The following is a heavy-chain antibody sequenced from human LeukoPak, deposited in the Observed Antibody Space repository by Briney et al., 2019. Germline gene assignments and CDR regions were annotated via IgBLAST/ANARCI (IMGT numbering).Heavy chain of an antibody. D-gene: IGHD3-10*01. V-gene: IGHV4-34*01. CDR2: INHSGSP. J-gene: IGHJ6*04. CDR1: GGSFSDYY. CDR3: VRHYYYGSFSRMDV. Sequence: SETLSLTCPVYGGSFSDYYGTGIRQSPGKGLEWIGEINHSGSPNFNPSLTSRVTMSLDTSKKQFSLKLSSVTAADTAVYYCVRHYYYGSFSRMDVWGKGITVTVTS.